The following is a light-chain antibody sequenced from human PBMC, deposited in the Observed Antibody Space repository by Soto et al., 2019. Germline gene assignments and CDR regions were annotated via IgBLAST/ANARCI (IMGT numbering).Light chain of an antibody. J-gene: IGKJ2*01. Sequence: DIQMTQSPSSLSASVGDRVTITCRASQSTSNSVNWYQQKPGKAPKLLISAASRLQSGVPSRFIGSGSGTDFTLTITSLQPEDFASYYCQQCYSTPADTFGQGTKLEIK. CDR1: QSTSNS. CDR3: QQCYSTPADT. V-gene: IGKV1-39*01. CDR2: AAS.